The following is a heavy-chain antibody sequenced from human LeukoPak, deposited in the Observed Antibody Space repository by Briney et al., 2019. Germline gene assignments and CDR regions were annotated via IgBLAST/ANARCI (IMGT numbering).Heavy chain of an antibody. CDR1: GYRFTSYW. CDR2: IYPGDSDT. Sequence: GESLKISCKGSGYRFTSYWIGWVRQMPGKGLEWMGFIYPGDSDTRYSPSFEGLVNISADKSMSTAYLQWSSLKASDTAMYYCARRRGRYSGDAFDIWGQGTMVTVSS. J-gene: IGHJ3*02. CDR3: ARRRGRYSGDAFDI. V-gene: IGHV5-51*01. D-gene: IGHD1-26*01.